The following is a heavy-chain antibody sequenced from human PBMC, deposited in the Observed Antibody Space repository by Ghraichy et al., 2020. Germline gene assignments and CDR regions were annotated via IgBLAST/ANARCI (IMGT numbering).Heavy chain of an antibody. Sequence: SETLSLTCAVYGGSFSGYYWSWIRQPPGKGLEWIGEINHSGSTNYNPSLKSRVTISVDTSKNQFSLKLSSVTAADTAVYYCARRTVWGEIDYWGQGTLVTVSS. D-gene: IGHD7-27*01. CDR2: INHSGST. CDR1: GGSFSGYY. V-gene: IGHV4-34*01. J-gene: IGHJ4*02. CDR3: ARRTVWGEIDY.